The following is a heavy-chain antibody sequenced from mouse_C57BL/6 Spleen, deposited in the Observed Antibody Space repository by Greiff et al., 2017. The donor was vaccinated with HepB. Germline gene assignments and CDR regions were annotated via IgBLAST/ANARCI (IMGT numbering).Heavy chain of an antibody. CDR1: GFTFSSYG. CDR3: ARRGDYDVVIGYFDV. J-gene: IGHJ1*03. V-gene: IGHV5-6*01. Sequence: DVQLVESGGDLVKPGGSLKLSCAASGFTFSSYGMSWVRQTPDKRLEWVATISSGGSYTYYPDSVKGRFTISRDNAKNTLYLQMSSLKSEDTAMYYCARRGDYDVVIGYFDVWGTGTTVTVSS. CDR2: ISSGGSYT. D-gene: IGHD2-4*01.